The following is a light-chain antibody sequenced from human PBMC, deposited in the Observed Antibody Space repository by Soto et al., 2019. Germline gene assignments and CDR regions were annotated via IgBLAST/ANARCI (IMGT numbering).Light chain of an antibody. CDR3: SSYAGNNNLI. V-gene: IGLV2-8*01. J-gene: IGLJ2*01. Sequence: QSALTQPPSASGSPGQSVTISCTGTSSDVGRYNYVSWYQQNPGKAPKLMIYEVTKRPSGVPDRFSGSKSGNTASLTVSGLQAEEEADYYCSSYAGNNNLIFGGGTKVTVL. CDR1: SSDVGRYNY. CDR2: EVT.